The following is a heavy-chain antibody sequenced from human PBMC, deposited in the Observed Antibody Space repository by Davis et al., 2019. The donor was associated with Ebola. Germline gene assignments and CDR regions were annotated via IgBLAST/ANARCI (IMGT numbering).Heavy chain of an antibody. CDR1: GFTFSSYS. CDR3: AKLEGYYYDSSGSDMDV. Sequence: GESLKISCAASGFTFSSYSMNWVRQAPGKGLEWVSSISSSSSYIYYADSVKGRFTISRDNAKNSLYLQMNSLRAEDTAVYYCAKLEGYYYDSSGSDMDVWGKGTTVTVSS. V-gene: IGHV3-21*01. CDR2: ISSSSSYI. D-gene: IGHD3-22*01. J-gene: IGHJ6*03.